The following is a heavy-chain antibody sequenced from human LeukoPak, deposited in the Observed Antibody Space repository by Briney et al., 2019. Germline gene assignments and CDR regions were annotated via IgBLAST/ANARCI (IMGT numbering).Heavy chain of an antibody. J-gene: IGHJ5*01. Sequence: ASVKVSCKASGDTFTGYYMHWVRQAPGQGLEWMGWINPNSGGTNYAQKFQGRVTMTRDTSISTAYMGLSRLRSDDTAVYYCAASTVVEGEFDFWGQGTLVTVSS. V-gene: IGHV1-2*02. D-gene: IGHD4-23*01. CDR2: INPNSGGT. CDR1: GDTFTGYY. CDR3: AASTVVEGEFDF.